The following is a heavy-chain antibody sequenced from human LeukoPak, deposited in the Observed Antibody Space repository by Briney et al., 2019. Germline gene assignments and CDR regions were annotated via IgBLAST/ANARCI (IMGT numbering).Heavy chain of an antibody. J-gene: IGHJ4*02. CDR3: ARGGNTIFGVVDY. CDR1: GYTFTGYY. CDR2: IYPNSGGT. Sequence: ASVKVSCKASGYTFTGYYMHWVRQAPRQGLEWMGWIYPNSGGTNYAQNFQGRVTMTRDTSISTAYMELSRLRSDDTAVYYCARGGNTIFGVVDYWGQGTLVTVSS. V-gene: IGHV1-2*02. D-gene: IGHD3-3*01.